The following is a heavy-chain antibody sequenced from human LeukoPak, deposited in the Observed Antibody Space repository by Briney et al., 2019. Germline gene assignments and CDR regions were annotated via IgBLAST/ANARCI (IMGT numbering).Heavy chain of an antibody. V-gene: IGHV3-13*01. CDR1: GFTFSSYD. CDR3: AGAPGTTLYYGMDV. Sequence: GGSLRLSCAASGFTFSSYDMHWVRQATGKGLEWVSAIGTAGDTYYPGSVKGRFTISRENAKNSLYLQMNSLRAGDTAVYYCAGAPGTTLYYGMDVWGQGTTVTVSS. J-gene: IGHJ6*02. CDR2: IGTAGDT. D-gene: IGHD1-1*01.